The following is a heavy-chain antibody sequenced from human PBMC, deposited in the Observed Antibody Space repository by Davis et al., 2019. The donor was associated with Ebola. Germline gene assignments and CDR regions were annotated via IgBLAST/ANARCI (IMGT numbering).Heavy chain of an antibody. Sequence: SSVKVSRMASVGTFSSHTISWVRQAPGQRLEWMGRIIPILGIANYAHKFQGRVTITADKSTSTAYMELSSLRDEDTAVYYCARDSQKTVKLELRKNYYHSYSLDVWGRGTTVAVSS. V-gene: IGHV1-69*04. CDR3: ARDSQKTVKLELRKNYYHSYSLDV. CDR2: IIPILGIA. J-gene: IGHJ6*02. CDR1: VGTFSSHT. D-gene: IGHD1-7*01.